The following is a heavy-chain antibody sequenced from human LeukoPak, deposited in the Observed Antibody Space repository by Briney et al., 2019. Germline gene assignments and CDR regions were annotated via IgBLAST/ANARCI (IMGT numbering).Heavy chain of an antibody. Sequence: PGGSLRLSCEASGFIFSDYSMSWVRQAPGKGLEWVSAISGSGGGTYYADSVKGRITISRDNSKNTLYLQMNSLRVEDTAVYYCAKDHPDCSGGSCYPENDYWGQGTLVTVSS. V-gene: IGHV3-23*01. CDR3: AKDHPDCSGGSCYPENDY. J-gene: IGHJ4*02. D-gene: IGHD2-15*01. CDR2: ISGSGGGT. CDR1: GFIFSDYS.